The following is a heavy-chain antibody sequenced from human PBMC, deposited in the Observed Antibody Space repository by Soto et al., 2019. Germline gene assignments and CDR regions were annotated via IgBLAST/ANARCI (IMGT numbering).Heavy chain of an antibody. J-gene: IGHJ4*02. CDR2: FDPEEGEI. Sequence: ASVKVSCKVAGHSLTDLSMHWVRQGPGRGLEWLGGFDPEEGEIIYAQNFQGRIRLTEDTSTDTAFMELNSLKSEDTAIYYCATTRTTYVYDFDSWGQGTLVTSPQ. CDR1: GHSLTDLS. V-gene: IGHV1-24*01. D-gene: IGHD3-16*01. CDR3: ATTRTTYVYDFDS.